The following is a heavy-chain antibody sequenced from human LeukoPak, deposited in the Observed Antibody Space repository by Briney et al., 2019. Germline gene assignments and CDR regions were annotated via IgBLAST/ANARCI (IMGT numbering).Heavy chain of an antibody. CDR2: IYYSGST. CDR1: GESISGFY. J-gene: IGHJ4*02. CDR3: ARQKAVAGLDY. Sequence: PSETLSLTCTVSGESISGFYWNWIRQPPGKGLEWIGYIYYSGSTNYNPSLKSRVTLSVDTSKNQFSLKLSSVTAADTAVYYCARQKAVAGLDYWGQGTLVTVSS. D-gene: IGHD6-19*01. V-gene: IGHV4-59*08.